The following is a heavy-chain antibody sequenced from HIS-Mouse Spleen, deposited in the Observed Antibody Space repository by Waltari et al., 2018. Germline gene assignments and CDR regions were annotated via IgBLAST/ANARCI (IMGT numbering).Heavy chain of an antibody. CDR2: IYYSGRT. Sequence: QLQLQESGPGLVKPSETLSLTCTVSGGSISSSSYYWGWIRQPPGKGLEWIGGIYYSGRTYYNPSRKSRVTISVDTSKNQFSLKLSSVTAADTAVYYCAREIPYSSSWYDWYFDLWGRGTLVTVSS. J-gene: IGHJ2*01. CDR1: GGSISSSSYY. V-gene: IGHV4-39*07. CDR3: AREIPYSSSWYDWYFDL. D-gene: IGHD6-13*01.